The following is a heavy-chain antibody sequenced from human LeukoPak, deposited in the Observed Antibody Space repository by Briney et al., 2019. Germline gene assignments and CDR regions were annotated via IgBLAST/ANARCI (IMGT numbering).Heavy chain of an antibody. CDR1: GFTFSGYS. Sequence: GGSLRLSCAVSGFTFSGYSMIWVRQAPGKGLEWVSEINRGGVNTYYPDSVRGRFTVSRDNSKNTLFLQMTSLRAEDTAIYYCARGIDGALDYWGQGTLVTVSS. CDR2: INRGGVNT. D-gene: IGHD3-10*01. V-gene: IGHV3-23*01. J-gene: IGHJ4*02. CDR3: ARGIDGALDY.